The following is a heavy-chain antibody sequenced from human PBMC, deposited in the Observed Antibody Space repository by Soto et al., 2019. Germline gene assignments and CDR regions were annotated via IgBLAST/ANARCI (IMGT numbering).Heavy chain of an antibody. D-gene: IGHD2-2*01. V-gene: IGHV1-69*04. Sequence: EASVKVSCKASGGTFSSYTISWVRQAPGQGLEWMGRIIPILGIANYAQKFQGRVTITADKSTSTAYMELSSLRSEDTAVYYCARDLRRLADFSSTSCYSHYYYYMDVWGKGTTVTVSS. CDR1: GGTFSSYT. J-gene: IGHJ6*03. CDR3: ARDLRRLADFSSTSCYSHYYYYMDV. CDR2: IIPILGIA.